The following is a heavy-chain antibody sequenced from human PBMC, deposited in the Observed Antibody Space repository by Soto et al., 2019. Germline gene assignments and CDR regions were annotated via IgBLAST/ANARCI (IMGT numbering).Heavy chain of an antibody. D-gene: IGHD6-13*01. J-gene: IGHJ5*02. CDR1: GYTFTSYG. CDR3: ARLPLAARPYEP. Sequence: QVQLVQSGAEVKKPGASVKVSFKAAGYTFTSYGISWVRQAPGQGLEWMGWISAHNGNTNNAQKLQGRVTMTTDTSTSTAYMELRSLRSDDTAVYYCARLPLAARPYEPWGQGTLVTVSS. CDR2: ISAHNGNT. V-gene: IGHV1-18*01.